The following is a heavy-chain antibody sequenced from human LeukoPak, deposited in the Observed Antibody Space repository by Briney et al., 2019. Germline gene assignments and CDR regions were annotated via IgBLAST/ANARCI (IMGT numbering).Heavy chain of an antibody. Sequence: GGSLRLSCAASGFTFSSYAMSWVRQAPGKGLEWVSAISGSGGSTSYADSVKGRFTISRDNSKNTLYLQMNSLRAEDTAVYYCAKGSKLAVAGDVPGYWGQGTLVTVSS. CDR1: GFTFSSYA. CDR3: AKGSKLAVAGDVPGY. D-gene: IGHD6-19*01. J-gene: IGHJ4*02. V-gene: IGHV3-23*01. CDR2: ISGSGGST.